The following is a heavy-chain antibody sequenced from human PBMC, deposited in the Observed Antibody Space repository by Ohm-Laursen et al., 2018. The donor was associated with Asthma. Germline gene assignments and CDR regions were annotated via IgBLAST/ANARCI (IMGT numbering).Heavy chain of an antibody. D-gene: IGHD3-10*01. Sequence: GSLRLSCAASGFTFSRYDMYWVRQATGKGLEWVSGIGNAGDSYYPGSVKGRFTISRENAKNSLYLQMNSLRAGDTAVYYCARGRGLRGAIEYGMDVWGQGTTVTVSS. CDR2: IGNAGDS. CDR3: ARGRGLRGAIEYGMDV. J-gene: IGHJ6*02. CDR1: GFTFSRYD. V-gene: IGHV3-13*01.